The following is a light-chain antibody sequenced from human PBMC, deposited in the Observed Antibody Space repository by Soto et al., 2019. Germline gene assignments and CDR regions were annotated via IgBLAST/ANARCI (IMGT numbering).Light chain of an antibody. J-gene: IGKJ1*01. CDR3: QQYNNWRT. CDR1: QRISSMY. CDR2: GAS. V-gene: IGKV3-20*01. Sequence: IMLTQSPGTLSLSPGERATLSCRASQRISSMYLAWYQQKPGRAPRLIIYGASRRATGIPERFSGSESGTDFTLTISRLEPEDFAVYYCQQYNNWRTFGQGTKVDIK.